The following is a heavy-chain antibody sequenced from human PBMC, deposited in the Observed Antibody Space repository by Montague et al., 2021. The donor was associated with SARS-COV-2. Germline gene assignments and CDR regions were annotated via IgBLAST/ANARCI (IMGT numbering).Heavy chain of an antibody. V-gene: IGHV4-39*01. CDR2: IYYSGST. CDR3: ARRGDYGGPRFDY. J-gene: IGHJ4*02. D-gene: IGHD4-23*01. CDR1: GGSVSSRSYY. Sequence: SETLSLTCTVSGGSVSSRSYYWDWIRQPPGKGLEWIGSIYYSGSTHYNPSLKSRVTISVDTSKNRFSLKLSSVTAADTAVYYCARRGDYGGPRFDYWGQGTLVSVSS.